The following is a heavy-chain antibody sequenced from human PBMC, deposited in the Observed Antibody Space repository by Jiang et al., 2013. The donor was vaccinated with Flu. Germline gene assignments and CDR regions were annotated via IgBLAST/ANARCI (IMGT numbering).Heavy chain of an antibody. CDR2: IYHSGST. Sequence: GPGLVKPSETLSLNLRCLWLLHQQWLLLGWIRQPPGKGLEWIASIYHSGSTYYNPSLKSRLTMSVDTSKNQFSLKLSSVTAADTAVYYCARMPDGSGDYWGQGTLVTVSS. CDR1: LLHQQWLL. D-gene: IGHD3-10*01. V-gene: IGHV4-38-2*01. J-gene: IGHJ4*02. CDR3: ARMPDGSGDY.